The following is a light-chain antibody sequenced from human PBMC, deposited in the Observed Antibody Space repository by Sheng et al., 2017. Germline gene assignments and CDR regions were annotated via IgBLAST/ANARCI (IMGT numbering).Light chain of an antibody. Sequence: QSVLTQPASASGTPGQRVTISCSGSRSNIETNTVNWYQQHSGAAPKLLIYSISQRPSGVPDRFSGSKSGTSASLAINGLQSEDEATYYCVAWDDSVNGHWVFGGGTKLTVL. V-gene: IGLV1-44*01. J-gene: IGLJ3*02. CDR1: RSNIETNT. CDR2: SIS. CDR3: VAWDDSVNGHWV.